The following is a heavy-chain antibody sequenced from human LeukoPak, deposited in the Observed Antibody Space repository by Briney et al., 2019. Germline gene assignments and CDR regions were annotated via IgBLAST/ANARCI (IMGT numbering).Heavy chain of an antibody. V-gene: IGHV3-20*04. CDR2: INWNGATT. D-gene: IGHD3-3*01. CDR1: GFTFDGYG. CDR3: ARKTYYDFWSGYLH. J-gene: IGHJ4*02. Sequence: GGSLRLSCAASGFTFDGYGMAWVRQAPGKGLEWVSGINWNGATTTYADSVKGRFTISRDNAQNSLYLEMNSPRAEDTALYYCARKTYYDFWSGYLHWGQGTLVTVSS.